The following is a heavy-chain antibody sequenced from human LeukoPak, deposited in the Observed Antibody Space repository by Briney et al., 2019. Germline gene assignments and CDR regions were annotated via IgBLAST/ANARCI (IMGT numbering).Heavy chain of an antibody. CDR2: INPNSGGT. V-gene: IGHV1-2*02. CDR1: GYTFTGYY. D-gene: IGHD3-3*01. CDR3: ARDPTLFGVVYNWFDP. Sequence: ASVKVSCKASGYTFTGYYMHWVRQAPGQGLEWMGWINPNSGGTNYAQKFQGRVTMTRDTSISTAYMELSRLRSDDTAVYYCARDPTLFGVVYNWFDPWGQGTLVTVSS. J-gene: IGHJ5*02.